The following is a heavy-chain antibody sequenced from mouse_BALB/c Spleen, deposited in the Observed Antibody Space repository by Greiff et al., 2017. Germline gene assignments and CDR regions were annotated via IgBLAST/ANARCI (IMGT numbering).Heavy chain of an antibody. CDR3: ARYYYGSSLDY. CDR2: INPYNGAT. J-gene: IGHJ2*01. V-gene: IGHV1-31*01. Sequence: VQLQQSGPELVKPGASVKISCKASGYSFTGYYMHWVKQSHVKSLEWIGRINPYNGATSYNQNFKDKASLTVDKSSSTAYMELHSLTSEDSAVYYCARYYYGSSLDYWGQGTTLTVSS. CDR1: GYSFTGYY. D-gene: IGHD1-1*01.